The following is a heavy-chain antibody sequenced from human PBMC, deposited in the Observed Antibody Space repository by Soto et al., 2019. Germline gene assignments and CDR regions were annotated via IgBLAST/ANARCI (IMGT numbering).Heavy chain of an antibody. CDR2: IYYSGST. Sequence: PSETLSLTCTVSGGSISSYCWSWIRQPPGKGLEWIGYIYYSGSTNYNPSLKSRVTISVDTSKNQFSLKLSSVTAADTAVYYCARDYYGSGSYSYLNWFDPWGQGTLVTVSS. D-gene: IGHD3-10*01. CDR1: GGSISSYC. V-gene: IGHV4-59*01. J-gene: IGHJ5*02. CDR3: ARDYYGSGSYSYLNWFDP.